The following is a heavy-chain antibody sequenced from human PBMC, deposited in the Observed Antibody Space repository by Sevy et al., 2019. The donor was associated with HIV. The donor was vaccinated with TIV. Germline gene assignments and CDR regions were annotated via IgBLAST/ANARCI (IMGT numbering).Heavy chain of an antibody. CDR2: IYYSGST. J-gene: IGHJ4*02. D-gene: IGHD1-26*01. CDR3: ARDAIVGATFDY. V-gene: IGHV4-61*01. Sequence: SETLSLTCTVSGGSVSSGSYYWIWIRQPPGKGLEWIGYIYYSGSTNYNPSLKSRVTISVDTSKNQFSLKLSSVTAADTAVYYCARDAIVGATFDYWGQGTLVTVSS. CDR1: GGSVSSGSYY.